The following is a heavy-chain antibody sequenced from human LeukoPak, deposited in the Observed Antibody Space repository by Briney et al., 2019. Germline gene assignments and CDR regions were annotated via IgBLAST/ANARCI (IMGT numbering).Heavy chain of an antibody. V-gene: IGHV1-69*05. Sequence: SVKVSCKASGGTFSSYAISWVRQAPGQGLEWMGGIIPIFGTANYAQKFQGRVTITTDESTSTAYMELSSLRSEDTAVYYCATNRDGYNLNWFDPWGQGTLVTVS. CDR3: ATNRDGYNLNWFDP. CDR1: GGTFSSYA. D-gene: IGHD5-24*01. J-gene: IGHJ5*02. CDR2: IIPIFGTA.